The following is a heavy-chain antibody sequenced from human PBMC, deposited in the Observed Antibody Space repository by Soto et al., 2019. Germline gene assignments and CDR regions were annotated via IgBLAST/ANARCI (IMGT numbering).Heavy chain of an antibody. D-gene: IGHD3-10*01. V-gene: IGHV4-59*01. J-gene: IGHJ4*02. CDR2: IYASGAT. CDR3: ARSHSFDGSIYHYYFDF. CDR1: GGSISTYY. Sequence: PSETLSLTCTVSGGSISTYYWSWIRQPPGGTLEWIGYIYASGATTYNPSLESRVTMSVDMPNNEFSLELTSLTAADTAVYYCARSHSFDGSIYHYYFDFWGQGTLVTVS.